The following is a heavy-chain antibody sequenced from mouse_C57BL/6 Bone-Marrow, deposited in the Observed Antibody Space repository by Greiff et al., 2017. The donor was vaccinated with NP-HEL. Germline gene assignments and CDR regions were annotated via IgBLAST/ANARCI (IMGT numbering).Heavy chain of an antibody. J-gene: IGHJ4*01. CDR2: IDPENGDT. CDR1: GFNIKDDY. CDR3: TTCELGLYYYAMDY. D-gene: IGHD4-1*01. Sequence: EVKLVESGAELVRPGASVKLSCTASGFNIKDDYMHWVKQRPEQGLEWIGWIDPENGDTEYASKFQGKATITADTSSNTAYLQLSSLTSEDTAVYYCTTCELGLYYYAMDYWGQGTSVTVSS. V-gene: IGHV14-4*01.